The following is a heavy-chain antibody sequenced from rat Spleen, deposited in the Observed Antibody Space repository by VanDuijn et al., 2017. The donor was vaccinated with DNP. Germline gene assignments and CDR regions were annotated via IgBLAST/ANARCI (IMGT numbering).Heavy chain of an antibody. D-gene: IGHD1-10*01. Sequence: EVQLVESGGDLVQPGRSLRLSCAASGFTFSDYYMAWVRQAPKKGLEWVAAISTSGSRPYSPDSVKGRFTISRDTAKSSLYLQMDSLRSEDTATYYCASLNNYNWFAYWGQGTLVTVSS. CDR3: ASLNNYNWFAY. J-gene: IGHJ3*01. CDR2: ISTSGSRP. V-gene: IGHV5-25*01. CDR1: GFTFSDYY.